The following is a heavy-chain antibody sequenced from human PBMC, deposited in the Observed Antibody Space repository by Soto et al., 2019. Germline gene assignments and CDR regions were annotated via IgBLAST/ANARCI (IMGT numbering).Heavy chain of an antibody. CDR3: AKLEWLEVGGDY. J-gene: IGHJ4*02. D-gene: IGHD6-19*01. Sequence: EVHLLESGGGVVQPGKSLKISCATSGFAFSDYPMTWVRQPPGQGLEWVSGISASGEKPYYADSVKGRFTISRDNSKNTLSLQMNSLRVEDTGIYYCAKLEWLEVGGDYWGQGTLVTVSS. CDR2: ISASGEKP. V-gene: IGHV3-23*01. CDR1: GFAFSDYP.